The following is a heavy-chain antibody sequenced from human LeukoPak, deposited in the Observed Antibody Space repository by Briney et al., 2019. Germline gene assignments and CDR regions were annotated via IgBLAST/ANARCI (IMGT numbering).Heavy chain of an antibody. CDR3: ARINYEGDS. J-gene: IGHJ4*02. D-gene: IGHD3-16*01. CDR2: INNDGTYA. V-gene: IGHV3-74*01. CDR1: GFSFSSYW. Sequence: GGSLRLSCVASGFSFSSYWLHWVRQAPGKGLEWVSHINNDGTYATYAESVKGRFISSRDNAKNTLFLQMYSLRAEDTAVYYCARINYEGDSWGQGTLVTVSS.